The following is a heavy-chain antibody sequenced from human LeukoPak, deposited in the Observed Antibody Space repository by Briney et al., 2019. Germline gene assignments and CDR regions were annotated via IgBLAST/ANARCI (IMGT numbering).Heavy chain of an antibody. Sequence: GRSLRLSCAASGFTFSSYSMNWVRQAPGKGLEWVSSISSSSIYIYYADSVKGRFTISRDNAKNSLYLQMNSLRAEDTAVYYCARGVIAARPYNWFDPWGQGTLVTVSS. CDR2: ISSSSIYI. V-gene: IGHV3-21*01. CDR1: GFTFSSYS. D-gene: IGHD6-6*01. CDR3: ARGVIAARPYNWFDP. J-gene: IGHJ5*02.